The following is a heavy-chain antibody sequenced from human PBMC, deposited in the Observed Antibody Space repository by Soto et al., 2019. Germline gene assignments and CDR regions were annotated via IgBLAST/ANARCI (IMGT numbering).Heavy chain of an antibody. V-gene: IGHV3-30*18. CDR1: GFTFSSFG. D-gene: IGHD3-10*01. CDR2: ISYDGSNK. J-gene: IGHJ4*02. Sequence: QVQLVDSGGGVVQPGRSLRLSCAASGFTFSSFGMHWVRQAPAKGLEWVAVISYDGSNKYYADSVKGRFTISRDNSKNTLYLQMNSLRAEDTAVYYCAKGMGVRGVTSGADYWGQGTLVTVSS. CDR3: AKGMGVRGVTSGADY.